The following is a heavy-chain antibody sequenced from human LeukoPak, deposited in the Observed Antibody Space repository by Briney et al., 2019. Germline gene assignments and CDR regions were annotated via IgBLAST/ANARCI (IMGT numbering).Heavy chain of an antibody. CDR2: IFYSGTT. V-gene: IGHV4-39*01. J-gene: IGHJ4*02. CDR3: ARSQWVRPYHFDI. D-gene: IGHD1-26*01. Sequence: SETLSLTCTVSDGSISSSSFQWGWVRQPPGKGLEWIGSIFYSGTTYYNPSLKSRVTISVHTSKNQFSLKLNSVTAADTAVYYCARSQWVRPYHFDIWGQGSLVTVSS. CDR1: DGSISSSSFQ.